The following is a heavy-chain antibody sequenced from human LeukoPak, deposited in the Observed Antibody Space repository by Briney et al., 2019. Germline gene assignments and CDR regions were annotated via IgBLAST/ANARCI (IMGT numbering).Heavy chain of an antibody. D-gene: IGHD3-3*01. CDR3: ARHRFDFWSGYYNY. J-gene: IGHJ4*02. CDR1: GGSISSSSYY. V-gene: IGHV4-39*01. CDR2: IYYSGST. Sequence: SETLSLTCTVSGGSISSSSYYWGWIRQPPGTGLEWIGSIYYSGSTYYNPSLKSRVTISVDTSKNQFSLKLSSVTAADTSVYYRARHRFDFWSGYYNYWGQGTLGT.